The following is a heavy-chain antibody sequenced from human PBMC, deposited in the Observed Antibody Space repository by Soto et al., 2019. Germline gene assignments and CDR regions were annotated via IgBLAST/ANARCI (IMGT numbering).Heavy chain of an antibody. Sequence: SVKVSFKASGYTFTSYAMHWVRQAPVQRLEWMGWINAGNGNTKYSQKFQGRVTITRDTSASTAYMELSSLRSEDTAVYYCARGQYCSSTSCYYYGMDVWGQGTTVTVYS. V-gene: IGHV1-3*01. CDR3: ARGQYCSSTSCYYYGMDV. J-gene: IGHJ6*02. CDR2: INAGNGNT. D-gene: IGHD2-2*01. CDR1: GYTFTSYA.